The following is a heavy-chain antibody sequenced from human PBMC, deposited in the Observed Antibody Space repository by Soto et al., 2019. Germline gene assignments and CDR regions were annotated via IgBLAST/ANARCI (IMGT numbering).Heavy chain of an antibody. J-gene: IGHJ4*02. CDR3: AKRILAIAVAGIFDF. Sequence: GGSLRLSCAASGFTFGSYAMSWVRQAPWRGLEWVSAISGSGGSTYYADSVKGRFTISRDNSKNTLYLQMNSLRAEDTAVYYCAKRILAIAVAGIFDFWGQGTLVTVSS. D-gene: IGHD6-19*01. V-gene: IGHV3-23*01. CDR1: GFTFGSYA. CDR2: ISGSGGST.